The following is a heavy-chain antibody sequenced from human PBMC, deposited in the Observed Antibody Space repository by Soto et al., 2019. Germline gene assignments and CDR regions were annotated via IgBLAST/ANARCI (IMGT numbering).Heavy chain of an antibody. V-gene: IGHV3-64D*06. J-gene: IGHJ4*01. CDR1: GLTFSNFA. Sequence: PGGSLRLSCSASGLTFSNFAVHWVRQAPEKGLEYISGISNNGGTTYYADSVKDRFTISRDNSKNTVFLQMSSLRPEDTAVYYCVKDRGGSERNCNFDYWGHGT. D-gene: IGHD3-10*01. CDR2: ISNNGGTT. CDR3: VKDRGGSERNCNFDY.